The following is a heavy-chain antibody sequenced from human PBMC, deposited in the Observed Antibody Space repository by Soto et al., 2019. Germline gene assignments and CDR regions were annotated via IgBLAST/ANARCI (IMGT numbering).Heavy chain of an antibody. CDR1: GESFSGQY. CDR2: INRNGRA. D-gene: IGHD1-1*01. CDR3: VTAAIQGHQVEGQPPTSQTLAY. J-gene: IGHJ4*02. V-gene: IGHV4-34*01. Sequence: QVQLQQWGAGLLKPSETLSLTCAVYGESFSGQYWSWIRQPPGEGLEGIGEINRNGRANYNPSLKSQVALSVDTSKNQFSLKMTSMTAADTAVYYCVTAAIQGHQVEGQPPTSQTLAYWGQGILVTVSS.